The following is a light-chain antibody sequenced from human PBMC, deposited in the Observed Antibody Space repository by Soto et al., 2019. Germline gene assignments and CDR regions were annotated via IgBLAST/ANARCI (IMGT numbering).Light chain of an antibody. CDR1: SSNIGSNN. V-gene: IGLV1-44*01. CDR2: SNN. J-gene: IGLJ2*01. Sequence: QSVLTQPPSASGTPGQRVTISCSGSSSNIGSNNVNWYQQLPGTAPKHLIYSNNQRPSGVPDRFSGSKSGTSASLAISGLQSEEEADYYCAAWDDSLNGRVFGGGTKLTVL. CDR3: AAWDDSLNGRV.